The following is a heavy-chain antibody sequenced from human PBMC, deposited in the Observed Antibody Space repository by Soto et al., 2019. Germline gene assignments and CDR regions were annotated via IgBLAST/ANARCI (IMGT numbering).Heavy chain of an antibody. Sequence: EVQLVESGGGLVQPGGSLRLSCATSGFTFSNYDIHWVRQPTGKGLEWVSAIGTGGDTHYPDSVKGRFTISRENAKNSLYLQMNSLRAGDTAVYYCVRGGTRVRRLDSMDVW. V-gene: IGHV3-13*04. CDR1: GFTFSNYD. CDR2: IGTGGDT. J-gene: IGHJ6*01. D-gene: IGHD3-10*01. CDR3: VRGGTRVRRLDSMDV.